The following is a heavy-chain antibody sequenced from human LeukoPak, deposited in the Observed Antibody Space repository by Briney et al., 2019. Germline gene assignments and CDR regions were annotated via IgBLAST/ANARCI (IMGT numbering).Heavy chain of an antibody. CDR2: IYYSGST. Sequence: SETLSLTCTVSGGSISSYYWSWIRQPPGKGLEWIGNIYYSGSTNYNPSLKSRVTISVDTSKNQFSLKLSSVTAADTAVYYCARGLGVITTIDYWGQGTLVTVSS. D-gene: IGHD3-22*01. CDR3: ARGLGVITTIDY. CDR1: GGSISSYY. V-gene: IGHV4-59*12. J-gene: IGHJ4*02.